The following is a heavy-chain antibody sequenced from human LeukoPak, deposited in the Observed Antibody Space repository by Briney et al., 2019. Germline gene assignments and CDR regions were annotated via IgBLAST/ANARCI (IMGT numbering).Heavy chain of an antibody. D-gene: IGHD6-19*01. V-gene: IGHV3-48*01. CDR1: GFTFSSYS. Sequence: GGSLRLSCAASGFTFSSYSMNWVRQAPGKGLAWVSYISSSSSTIYYADSVKGRFTISRDNAKNSLYLQMNSLRAEDTAVYYCARDSGSSGWYQEDYWGQGNLVTVSS. CDR2: ISSSSSTI. J-gene: IGHJ4*02. CDR3: ARDSGSSGWYQEDY.